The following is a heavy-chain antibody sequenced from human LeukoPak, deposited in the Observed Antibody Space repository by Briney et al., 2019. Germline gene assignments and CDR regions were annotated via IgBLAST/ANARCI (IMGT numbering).Heavy chain of an antibody. J-gene: IGHJ6*03. CDR1: GFTFSSYG. V-gene: IGHV3-23*01. CDR3: AKTYFSSRAHYFYYYYMDV. Sequence: TGGSLRLSCAASGFTFSSYGMSWVRQAPGKGLEWVSAFSGGGSSTFYADSVKGRFTISRDNSKNTLYLQMNSLRAEDTAVYYCAKTYFSSRAHYFYYYYMDVWGKGTTVTISS. D-gene: IGHD6-13*01. CDR2: FSGGGSST.